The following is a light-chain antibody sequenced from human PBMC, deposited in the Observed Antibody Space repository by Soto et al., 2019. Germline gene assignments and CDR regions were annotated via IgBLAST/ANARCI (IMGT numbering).Light chain of an antibody. Sequence: EILMTQPPPTLSVSPGERATLSCSASQSVSSNLAWYQQKPGQAPRLLIYAASTRATGIPVRFSGSGSGTEFTLTISSLHSEDFAVYSCQQYNDWPWTFGQGTKV. CDR2: AAS. CDR3: QQYNDWPWT. CDR1: QSVSSN. J-gene: IGKJ1*01. V-gene: IGKV3-15*01.